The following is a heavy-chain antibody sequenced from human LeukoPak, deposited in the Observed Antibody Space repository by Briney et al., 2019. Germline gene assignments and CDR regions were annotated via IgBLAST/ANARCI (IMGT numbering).Heavy chain of an antibody. CDR2: TYYLSKWYN. Sequence: SQTLSLTCAISGDSVSTNSAAWNWMRQSPSIGLEWLGRTYYLSKWYNEYAVSVRSRITINPDTSKNHFSLHLNSVTPEDTAVYYCARWQHGPRYFDYWDQGTLVTVSS. CDR3: ARWQHGPRYFDY. V-gene: IGHV6-1*01. CDR1: GDSVSTNSAA. D-gene: IGHD5-24*01. J-gene: IGHJ4*02.